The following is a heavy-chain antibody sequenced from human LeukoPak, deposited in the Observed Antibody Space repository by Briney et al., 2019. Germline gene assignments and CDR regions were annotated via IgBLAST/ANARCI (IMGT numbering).Heavy chain of an antibody. V-gene: IGHV1-69*04. Sequence: GASVKVSCKASGGTFSNDAISWVRQAPGQGLEWMGRIIPNLGMALYAQKFKGRVTITADKSPSTAYMELSSLTPQDTAVYFCARDLVCTMNCKDSWGQGTLVTVSS. D-gene: IGHD2-2*01. CDR2: IIPNLGMA. CDR1: GGTFSNDA. CDR3: ARDLVCTMNCKDS. J-gene: IGHJ4*02.